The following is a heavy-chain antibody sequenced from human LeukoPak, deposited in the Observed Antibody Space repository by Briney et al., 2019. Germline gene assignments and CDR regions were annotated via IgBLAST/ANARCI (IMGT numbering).Heavy chain of an antibody. CDR3: ARGPYDFWSGYRDYYYYGMDV. CDR2: INPNSGGT. D-gene: IGHD3-3*01. Sequence: ASLKVSCKASGYTFTGYYMHWVRQAPGQGLEWMGWINPNSGGTNYAQKFQGRVTMTRDTSISTAYMELSRLRSDDTAVYYCARGPYDFWSGYRDYYYYGMDVWGQGTTVTVSS. CDR1: GYTFTGYY. V-gene: IGHV1-2*02. J-gene: IGHJ6*02.